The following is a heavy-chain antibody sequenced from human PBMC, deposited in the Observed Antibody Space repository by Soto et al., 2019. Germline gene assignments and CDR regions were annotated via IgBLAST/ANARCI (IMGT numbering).Heavy chain of an antibody. CDR2: ISANGDRT. D-gene: IGHD1-7*01. V-gene: IGHV3-23*01. CDR1: GFTFSGYA. J-gene: IGHJ4*02. Sequence: EVQLSESGGGLVQPGGSLRLSCAASGFTFSGYAMNWVRQAPGKGLEWVSGISANGDRTAYADSVRGRFTISRDNSKNTMYVQMNSLRAEDSAMYYCLRNFDGTASVFDDWGQGTLVTVSS. CDR3: LRNFDGTASVFDD.